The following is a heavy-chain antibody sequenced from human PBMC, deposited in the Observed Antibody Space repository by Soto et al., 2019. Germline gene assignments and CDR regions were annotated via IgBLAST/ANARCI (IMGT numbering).Heavy chain of an antibody. CDR2: INNGNGNT. CDR3: ARAISGYVT. V-gene: IGHV1-3*04. J-gene: IGHJ5*02. CDR1: GITSTTYA. D-gene: IGHD5-12*01. Sequence: QVQLVQSGAEVKKPGASVKVSCKASGITSTTYAIHWVRQVPGQGLEWMGWINNGNGNTRYSQRFLGRVSLTTDTSASTASMDLSSLTSEDTAVYYFARAISGYVTWGQGTLITVSS.